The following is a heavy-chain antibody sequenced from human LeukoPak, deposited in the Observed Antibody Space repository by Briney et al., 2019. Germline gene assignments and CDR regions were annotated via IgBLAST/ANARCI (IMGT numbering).Heavy chain of an antibody. CDR1: GFTFSSSW. CDR3: RVTPRSRGFDY. CDR2: IRQDGSVQ. D-gene: IGHD2-15*01. V-gene: IGHV3-7*01. Sequence: GGSLRLSCAASGFTFSSSWMSWVRQAPGKGLEWVANIRQDGSVQNYVDSVKGRFTISRDNPKKSAYLQMKSLRAEDTGVYYCRVTPRSRGFDYWGQGTLVTVSS. J-gene: IGHJ4*02.